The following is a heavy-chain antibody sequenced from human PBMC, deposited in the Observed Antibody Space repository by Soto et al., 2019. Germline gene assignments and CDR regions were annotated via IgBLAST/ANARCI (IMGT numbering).Heavy chain of an antibody. Sequence: ASVTVSCKASGYTFTSYAMHWVRQAPGQRLEWMGWINAGNGNTKYSQKFQGRVTITRDTSESTAYMELSSLRSEDTAVYYCARDGGEYSSSYYYYYGMDVWGKGTTVTVSS. D-gene: IGHD6-6*01. V-gene: IGHV1-3*01. CDR3: ARDGGEYSSSYYYYYGMDV. J-gene: IGHJ6*04. CDR2: INAGNGNT. CDR1: GYTFTSYA.